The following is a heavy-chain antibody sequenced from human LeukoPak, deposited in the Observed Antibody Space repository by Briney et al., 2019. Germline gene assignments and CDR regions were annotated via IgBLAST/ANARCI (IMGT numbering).Heavy chain of an antibody. J-gene: IGHJ3*02. CDR1: GYTFTSYG. D-gene: IGHD4-17*01. CDR2: INPSGGST. V-gene: IGHV1-46*01. Sequence: ASVKVSCKASGYTFTSYGISWVRQAPGQGLEWMGIINPSGGSTSYAQKFQGRVTMTRDTSMSTVYMELRSLRSDDTAVYYCARDLYGEREDGAFDIWGQGTMVTVSS. CDR3: ARDLYGEREDGAFDI.